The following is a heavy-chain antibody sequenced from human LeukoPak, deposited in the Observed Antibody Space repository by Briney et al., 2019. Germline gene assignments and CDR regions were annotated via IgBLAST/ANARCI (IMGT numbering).Heavy chain of an antibody. J-gene: IGHJ6*03. CDR1: GFSFSNYE. Sequence: PGGSLRLSCAAPGFSFSNYEMNWVRQTPGKGLEWVSYMSSSGSMTWYADSVKGRFTISRDNAKNSLYLQMNSLRAEDTAVYYCARVGTPMVTIVAPYYMDVWGKGTTVTGSS. CDR3: ARVGTPMVTIVAPYYMDV. D-gene: IGHD5-18*01. V-gene: IGHV3-48*03. CDR2: MSSSGSMT.